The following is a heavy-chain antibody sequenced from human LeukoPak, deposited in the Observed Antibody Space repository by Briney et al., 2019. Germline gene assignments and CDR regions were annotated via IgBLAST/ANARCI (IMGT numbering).Heavy chain of an antibody. Sequence: GGSLRLSCAASGFTFSIYSMNWVRQAPGKGLEWISYISSSSSNVYYADSVKGRFTISRDNAKNSLYLQMTSLRAEDTAVYYCARGRAMPTNWFDLWGQGTLVIVSS. V-gene: IGHV3-48*01. CDR2: ISSSSSNV. CDR1: GFTFSIYS. D-gene: IGHD2-2*01. CDR3: ARGRAMPTNWFDL. J-gene: IGHJ5*02.